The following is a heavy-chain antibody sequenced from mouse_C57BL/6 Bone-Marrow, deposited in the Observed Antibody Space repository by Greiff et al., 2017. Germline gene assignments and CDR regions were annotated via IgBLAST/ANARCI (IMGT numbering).Heavy chain of an antibody. D-gene: IGHD1-1*01. J-gene: IGHJ4*01. V-gene: IGHV6-3*01. CDR1: GFTFSNYW. Sequence: EVKLVESGGGLVQPGGSMKLSCVASGFTFSNYWMNWVRQSPEKGLEWVAQIRLKSDNYATHYAESVKGRFTISRDDSKSSVYLQMNNLRAEDTGIYYGTERDTTVVAPRYAMDYWGQGTSVTVSS. CDR3: TERDTTVVAPRYAMDY. CDR2: IRLKSDNYAT.